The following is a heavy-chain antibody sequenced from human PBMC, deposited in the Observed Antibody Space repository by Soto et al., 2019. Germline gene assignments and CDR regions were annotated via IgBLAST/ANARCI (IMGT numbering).Heavy chain of an antibody. CDR3: ARDREGGVLLWFGEPRYYYGMDV. CDR1: GGTFSSYA. Sequence: SVKVSCKASGGTFSSYAISWVRQAPVQGLEGMGGIIPIFGTANYAQKFQGRVTITADESTSTAYMELSSLRSEDTAVYYCARDREGGVLLWFGEPRYYYGMDVWGQGTTVTVSS. D-gene: IGHD3-10*01. J-gene: IGHJ6*02. CDR2: IIPIFGTA. V-gene: IGHV1-69*13.